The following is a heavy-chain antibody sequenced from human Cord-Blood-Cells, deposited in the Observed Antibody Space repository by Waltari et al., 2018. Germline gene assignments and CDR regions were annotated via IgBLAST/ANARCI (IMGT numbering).Heavy chain of an antibody. Sequence: QVQLVQSGAEVKKPGSSVKVSCKASGGTFSSYATSWVRQAPGQGLEWMGGIIPIFGTANYAQKFQGRVTMTRNTSISTAYMELSSLRSEDTAVYYCARGPSGSYYGMDVWGQGTTVTVSS. V-gene: IGHV1-69*06. J-gene: IGHJ6*02. CDR3: ARGPSGSYYGMDV. CDR1: GGTFSSYA. CDR2: IIPIFGTA. D-gene: IGHD1-26*01.